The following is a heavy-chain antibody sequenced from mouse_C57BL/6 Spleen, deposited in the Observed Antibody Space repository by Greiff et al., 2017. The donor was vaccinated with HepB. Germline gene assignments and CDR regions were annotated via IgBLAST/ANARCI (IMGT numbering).Heavy chain of an antibody. Sequence: EVQLQQSGPVLVKPGASVKMSCKASGCTFTDYYMNWVKQSHGKSLEWIGVINPYNGGTSYNQKFKGKATLTVDKSSSTAYMELNSLTSEDSAVYYCARSVDYFDYWGQGTTLTVSS. V-gene: IGHV1-19*01. J-gene: IGHJ2*01. CDR1: GCTFTDYY. CDR2: INPYNGGT. D-gene: IGHD1-1*01. CDR3: ARSVDYFDY.